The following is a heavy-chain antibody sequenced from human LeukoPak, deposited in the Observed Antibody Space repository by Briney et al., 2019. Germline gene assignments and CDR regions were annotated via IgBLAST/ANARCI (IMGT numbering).Heavy chain of an antibody. V-gene: IGHV3-7*01. Sequence: GGSLRLSCAASEFSVGSNYMTWVRQAPGKGLEWVANIKQDGSEKYYVDSVKGRFTISRDNAKNSLYLQMDSLRAEDTAVYYCARDGITMRILEYWGQGTLVTVSS. CDR3: ARDGITMRILEY. CDR1: EFSVGSNY. D-gene: IGHD3-10*01. CDR2: IKQDGSEK. J-gene: IGHJ4*02.